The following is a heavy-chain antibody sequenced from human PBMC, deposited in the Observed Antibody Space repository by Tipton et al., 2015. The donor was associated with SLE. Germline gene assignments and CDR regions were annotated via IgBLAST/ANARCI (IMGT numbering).Heavy chain of an antibody. D-gene: IGHD6-13*01. CDR1: GFTFSYYE. CDR3: ARAGIPPYYYYYMDV. Sequence: SLRLSCAASGFTFSYYEMNWVRQAPGKGLEWVSYISGSGTSIFYADPVQGRFTISRDNAKNSLYLQMNSLRAEDTAVYYCARAGIPPYYYYYMDVWGKGSMVTVSS. V-gene: IGHV3-48*03. CDR2: ISGSGTSI. J-gene: IGHJ6*03.